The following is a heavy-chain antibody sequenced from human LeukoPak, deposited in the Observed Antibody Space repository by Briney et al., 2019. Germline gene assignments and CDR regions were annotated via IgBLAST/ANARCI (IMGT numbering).Heavy chain of an antibody. CDR1: GFTFSSYA. CDR3: ARDRY. CDR2: ISYDGSNK. J-gene: IGHJ4*02. Sequence: GGSLRLSCAASGFTFSSYAMRWVRQAPGKGLEWVAVISYDGSNKYYADSVKGRFTISRDNSKNTLYLQMNSLRAEDTAVYYCARDRYWGQGTLVTVSS. V-gene: IGHV3-30*04.